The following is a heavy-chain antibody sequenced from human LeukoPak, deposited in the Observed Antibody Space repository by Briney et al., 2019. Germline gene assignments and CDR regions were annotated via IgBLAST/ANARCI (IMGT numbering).Heavy chain of an antibody. J-gene: IGHJ6*02. CDR1: GFTFSIYS. V-gene: IGHV3-7*03. CDR2: VNRDGSET. CDR3: ARNNGMDV. Sequence: GGSLRLSCAASGFTFSIYSMNWVRQAPGRGPEWVANVNRDGSETYYLDSVKGRFTISKDNAKNSLYLQMNSLRAEDTALYHCARNNGMDVWGQGTTVIVSS.